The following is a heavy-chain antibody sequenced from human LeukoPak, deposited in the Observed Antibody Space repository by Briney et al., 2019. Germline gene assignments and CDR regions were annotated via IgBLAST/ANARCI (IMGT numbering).Heavy chain of an antibody. CDR1: GGSFSGYY. V-gene: IGHV4-34*01. D-gene: IGHD3-10*01. CDR2: INHSGST. CDR3: TRAPRRGAITVYYYYGMDV. J-gene: IGHJ6*02. Sequence: SETLSLTCAVYGGSFSGYYWSWIRQPPGKGLEWIGEINHSGSTNYNPSLKSRVTISVDTSKNQFSLKLSSVTAADTAVYYCTRAPRRGAITVYYYYGMDVWGQGTTVTVSS.